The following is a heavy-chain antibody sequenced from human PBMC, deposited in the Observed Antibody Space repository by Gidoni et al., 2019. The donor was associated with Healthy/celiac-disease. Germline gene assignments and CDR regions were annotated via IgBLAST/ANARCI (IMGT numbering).Heavy chain of an antibody. D-gene: IGHD3-22*01. CDR3: ARDRDSSGYFALYYYYGMDV. J-gene: IGHJ6*02. Sequence: EGQLVESGGGWVQTGGCLRLACAAAGCTCSSDGTSWVRQAPGKGLEWVAHIKQDGSEKYYVDSVKGRFTISRDNAKNSLYLQMNSLRAEDTAVYYCARDRDSSGYFALYYYYGMDVWGQGTTVTVSS. CDR2: IKQDGSEK. CDR1: GCTCSSDG. V-gene: IGHV3-7*01.